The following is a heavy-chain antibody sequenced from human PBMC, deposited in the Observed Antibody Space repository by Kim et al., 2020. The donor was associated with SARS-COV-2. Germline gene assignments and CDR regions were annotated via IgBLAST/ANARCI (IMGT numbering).Heavy chain of an antibody. CDR3: ASSGPAAPYYYYGMDV. V-gene: IGHV5-10-1*01. Sequence: GESLKISCKGSGYSFTSYCSSWLRRLSGKGLEWMGRIDPSDSYTNYSPSFQGHVTISADKSISTAYLQWSSLKASDTAMYYCASSGPAAPYYYYGMDVWGQGTTVTVSS. J-gene: IGHJ6*02. CDR1: GYSFTSYC. CDR2: IDPSDSYT. D-gene: IGHD3-10*01.